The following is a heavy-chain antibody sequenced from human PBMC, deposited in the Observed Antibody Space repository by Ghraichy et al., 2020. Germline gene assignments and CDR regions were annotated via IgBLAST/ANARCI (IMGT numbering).Heavy chain of an antibody. D-gene: IGHD7-27*01. CDR1: GGSFSGYY. CDR3: ARELGIVYYFDY. CDR2: INHSGST. Sequence: SETLSLTCAVYGGSFSGYYWSWIRQPPGKGLEWIWEINHSGSTNYNPSLKSRVTISVDTSKNQFSLKLSSVTAADTAVYYCARELGIVYYFDYWGQGTLVTVSS. J-gene: IGHJ4*02. V-gene: IGHV4-34*01.